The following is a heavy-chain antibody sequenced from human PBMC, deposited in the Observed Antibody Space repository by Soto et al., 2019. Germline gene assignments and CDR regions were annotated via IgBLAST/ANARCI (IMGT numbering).Heavy chain of an antibody. D-gene: IGHD5-18*01. CDR1: GFTFSSYA. CDR2: ISGSGGST. Sequence: GGSLRLSCAASGFTFSSYAMSWVRQAPGKGLEWVSAISGSGGSTYYADSVKGRFTISRDNSKNTLYLQMNSLRAEDTAVYYCAKDHTAGYSYGIDYWGQGTLVTVSS. CDR3: AKDHTAGYSYGIDY. V-gene: IGHV3-23*01. J-gene: IGHJ4*02.